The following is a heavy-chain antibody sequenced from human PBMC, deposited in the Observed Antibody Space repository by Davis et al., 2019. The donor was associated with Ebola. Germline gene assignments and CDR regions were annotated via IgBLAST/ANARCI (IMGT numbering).Heavy chain of an antibody. CDR2: IKQDGSEK. CDR3: AREFWEGVYGMDV. V-gene: IGHV3-7*01. D-gene: IGHD3-16*01. Sequence: PGGSLRLSCAASGFTFSSYWMSWVRQAPGKGLEWVANIKQDGSEKYYVDSVKGRFTISRDNAKNSLYLQMNSLRAEDTAVYYCAREFWEGVYGMDVWGQGTTVTVSS. CDR1: GFTFSSYW. J-gene: IGHJ6*02.